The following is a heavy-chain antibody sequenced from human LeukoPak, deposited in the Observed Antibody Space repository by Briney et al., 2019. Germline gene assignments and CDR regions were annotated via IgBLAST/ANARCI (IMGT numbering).Heavy chain of an antibody. D-gene: IGHD7-27*01. V-gene: IGHV3-73*01. CDR2: IRSKVSSYAT. CDR1: GFTFSGSA. J-gene: IGHJ4*02. CDR3: TTGDRGY. Sequence: PGGSLKLSCATSGFTFSGSAMHWVRQASGKGLEWVGRIRSKVSSYATAYAASAKGRFTISREDSKNTAYLQMNSLKTEDTAVYYCTTGDRGYWGQGILVTVSS.